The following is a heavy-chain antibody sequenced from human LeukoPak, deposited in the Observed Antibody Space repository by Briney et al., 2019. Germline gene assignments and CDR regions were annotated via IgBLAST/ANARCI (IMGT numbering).Heavy chain of an antibody. CDR3: AKDPTIFGVVMSGMDV. J-gene: IGHJ6*02. V-gene: IGHV3-30*18. D-gene: IGHD3-3*01. Sequence: PGRSLRLSCAASGFTFSSYGMHWVRQAPGKGLEWVAVISYDGSIKYYADSVKGRVTISRDNSKNTLYLQMNSLRAEDTAVYYCAKDPTIFGVVMSGMDVWGQGTTVTVSS. CDR1: GFTFSSYG. CDR2: ISYDGSIK.